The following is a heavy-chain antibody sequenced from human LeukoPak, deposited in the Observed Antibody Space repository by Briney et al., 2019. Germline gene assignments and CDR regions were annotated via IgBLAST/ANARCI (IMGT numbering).Heavy chain of an antibody. V-gene: IGHV4-59*08. CDR1: GGSISSYY. J-gene: IGHJ3*02. CDR3: ARHSGSPHYYDSSGYYYGAFDI. D-gene: IGHD3-22*01. Sequence: SETLSLTCTVSGGSISSYYWSWIRQPPGKGLEWIGYIYYSGSTNYNPSLKSRVTISVDTSKNQFSLKLSSVTAADTAVYYCARHSGSPHYYDSSGYYYGAFDIWGQGTMVTVSS. CDR2: IYYSGST.